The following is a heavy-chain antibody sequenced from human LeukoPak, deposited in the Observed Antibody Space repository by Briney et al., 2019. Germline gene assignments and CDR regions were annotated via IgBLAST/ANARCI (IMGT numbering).Heavy chain of an antibody. J-gene: IGHJ4*02. D-gene: IGHD3-10*01. CDR3: ARGGKWFGFDY. V-gene: IGHV4-38-2*02. CDR1: GSSMSSDYY. CDR2: ISDSGSA. Sequence: SETLSLTCTVSGSSMSSDYYWGWIRQPPGKGLAWIGSISDSGSAYYNPSLKSRVVISVDPSKKQFSLKLSSVTAADTAVYYCARGGKWFGFDYWGQGTLVTVSS.